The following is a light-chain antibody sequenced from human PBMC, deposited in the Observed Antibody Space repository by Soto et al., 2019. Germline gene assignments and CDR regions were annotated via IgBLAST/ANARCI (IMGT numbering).Light chain of an antibody. CDR1: SSNIGAEYD. J-gene: IGLJ1*01. Sequence: QSVLTQPPSVSGAPGQRVAISCTGSSSNIGAEYDVQGYQQLPGTAPKRLIYGDNNRPSGVPDRFSGSKSGTSASLAITGLQPEDEADYYCKSYDSSLTTLVFGTGTKVTVL. CDR2: GDN. CDR3: KSYDSSLTTLV. V-gene: IGLV1-40*01.